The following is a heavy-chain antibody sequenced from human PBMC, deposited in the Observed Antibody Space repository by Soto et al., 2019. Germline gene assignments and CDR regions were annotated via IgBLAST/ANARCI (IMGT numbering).Heavy chain of an antibody. CDR1: GGTFSSYA. Sequence: QVPLVQSGAEVKKPGSSVKVSCKASGGTFSSYAISWVRQAPGQGLEWMGGIIPIFGTANYAQKFQGRVTITADESTSTAYMELSSLRSEDTAVYYCAIRPSGSYHQEPSGGMDVWGQGTTVTVSS. J-gene: IGHJ6*02. CDR3: AIRPSGSYHQEPSGGMDV. V-gene: IGHV1-69*01. CDR2: IIPIFGTA. D-gene: IGHD1-26*01.